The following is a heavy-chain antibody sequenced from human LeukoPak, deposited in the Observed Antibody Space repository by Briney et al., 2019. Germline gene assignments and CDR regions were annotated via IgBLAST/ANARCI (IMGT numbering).Heavy chain of an antibody. CDR1: GFTFEDHV. J-gene: IGHJ4*02. D-gene: IGHD2-2*01. Sequence: GGSLRLSCAASGFTFEDHVMHWVRQAPGKGLEWVSSISWSGDRMGYADAVKGRFTISRDNAKNSLFLQMNSLRVENTALYYCAKDLGGSATTVWGQGTLVTVSS. V-gene: IGHV3-9*01. CDR2: ISWSGDRM. CDR3: AKDLGGSATTV.